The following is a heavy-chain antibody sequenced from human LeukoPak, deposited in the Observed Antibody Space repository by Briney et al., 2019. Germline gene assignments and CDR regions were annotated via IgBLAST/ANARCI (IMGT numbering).Heavy chain of an antibody. CDR2: IYYSGST. CDR3: ARATPTRH. V-gene: IGHV4-59*12. CDR1: GGSIRSYY. Sequence: TSETLSLTCTVSGGSIRSYYWTWVRQPPGKGLEWIGYIYYSGSTNYNPSLKSRVTISVDTSKNQFSLKLSSVTAADTAVYYCARATPTRHWGQGTLVTVSS. J-gene: IGHJ4*02. D-gene: IGHD4-11*01.